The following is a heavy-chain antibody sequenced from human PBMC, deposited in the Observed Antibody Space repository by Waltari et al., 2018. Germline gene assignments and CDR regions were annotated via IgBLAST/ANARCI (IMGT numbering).Heavy chain of an antibody. CDR2: INSGGDT. J-gene: IGHJ2*01. CDR1: GFTVSSNY. V-gene: IGHV3-53*01. CDR3: ARDVTGYYYFDL. Sequence: EVQLVESGGGLIQPGGSLRLSCAASGFTVSSNYMSWFRQAPGKGLEWVSVINSGGDTHYADSVKGRFTISRDSSKNTVYLQMSTLRAEDTALYYCARDVTGYYYFDLWGRGTLVTVSS.